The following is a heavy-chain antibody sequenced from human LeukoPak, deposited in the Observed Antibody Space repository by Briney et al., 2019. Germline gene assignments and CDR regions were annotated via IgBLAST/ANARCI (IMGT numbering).Heavy chain of an antibody. J-gene: IGHJ4*02. V-gene: IGHV1-18*01. CDR2: ISAYNGNT. CDR3: ARDLAYDSSGPIDY. CDR1: GYTFTSYG. Sequence: ASVKVSCKASGYTFTSYGISWVRQAPGQGLEWMGWISAYNGNTNYAQKLQGRVTMTTDTSTSIAYVELWSLRSDDTAVYYCARDLAYDSSGPIDYWGQGTLVTVSS. D-gene: IGHD3-22*01.